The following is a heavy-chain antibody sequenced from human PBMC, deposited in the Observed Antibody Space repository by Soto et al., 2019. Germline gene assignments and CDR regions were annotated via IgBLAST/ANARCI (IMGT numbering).Heavy chain of an antibody. CDR2: IYSGGST. D-gene: IGHD1-26*01. CDR1: GFTVSSKY. V-gene: IGHV3-53*01. J-gene: IGHJ6*02. CDR3: ARPTTDYYYGMDV. Sequence: GGSLRLSRAAPGFTVSSKYISWVPPAPGKGLEWVSVIYSGGSTYCADSVKGRFTISRDNSKNTLYLQMNSLRAEDTAVYYCARPTTDYYYGMDVWGQGTTVTVSS.